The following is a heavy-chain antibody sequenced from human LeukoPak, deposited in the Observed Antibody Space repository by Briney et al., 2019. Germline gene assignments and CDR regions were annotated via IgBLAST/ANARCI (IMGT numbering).Heavy chain of an antibody. V-gene: IGHV3-30*04. CDR3: ARVRVGGSYYDY. Sequence: GRSLRLSCAASGFTFSNYAMHWVRQAPGKGLEWVAVISYDGSQKYHADSVKGRFTISRDNAKNSLYLQMNSLRAEDTAVYYCARVRVGGSYYDYWGQGTLVTVSS. CDR2: ISYDGSQK. J-gene: IGHJ4*02. D-gene: IGHD1-26*01. CDR1: GFTFSNYA.